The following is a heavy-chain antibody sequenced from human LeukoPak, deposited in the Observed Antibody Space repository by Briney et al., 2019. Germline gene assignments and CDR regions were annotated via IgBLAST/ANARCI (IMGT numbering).Heavy chain of an antibody. Sequence: GGSLRLSCAASGFTFTGNAMAWVRQAPGKGLEWVSGIGGTSTPIFYTDSVKGRFTISRDNSKSTLYLQMNSLRAEDTAVYYCAKEYQLEWLPCFDYWGQGTLVTVSS. V-gene: IGHV3-23*01. CDR1: GFTFTGNA. J-gene: IGHJ4*02. CDR2: IGGTSTPI. CDR3: AKEYQLEWLPCFDY. D-gene: IGHD3-3*01.